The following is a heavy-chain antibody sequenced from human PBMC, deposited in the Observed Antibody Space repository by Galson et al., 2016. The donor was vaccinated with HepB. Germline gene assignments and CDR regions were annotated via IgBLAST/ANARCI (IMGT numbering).Heavy chain of an antibody. CDR1: GYTFTAYA. V-gene: IGHV1-3*04. CDR3: ARRLVGSYGNAFDI. CDR2: INTAKGDT. D-gene: IGHD2-8*02. J-gene: IGHJ3*02. Sequence: SVKVSCKASGYTFTAYAIHWVRQAPGQRLEWMAWINTAKGDTRYSQKLRGRVTLTRDTSATTASMELSSLRSEDTAVYYCARRLVGSYGNAFDIWGQGTLVTVSS.